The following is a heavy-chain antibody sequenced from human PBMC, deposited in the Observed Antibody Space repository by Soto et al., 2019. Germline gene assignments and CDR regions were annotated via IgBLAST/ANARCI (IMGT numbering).Heavy chain of an antibody. Sequence: ASVKVSCKASGGTFSSYSISWVRQAPGQGLEWMGRIIPILGIANYAQKFQGRVTITADKSTSTAYMELSSLRSEDTAVYYCARGDTAMGPDAFDIWGQGTMVTVSS. V-gene: IGHV1-69*02. D-gene: IGHD5-18*01. CDR3: ARGDTAMGPDAFDI. CDR1: GGTFSSYS. J-gene: IGHJ3*02. CDR2: IIPILGIA.